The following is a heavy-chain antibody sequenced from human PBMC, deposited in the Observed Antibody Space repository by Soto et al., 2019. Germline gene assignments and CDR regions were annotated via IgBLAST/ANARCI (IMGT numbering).Heavy chain of an antibody. CDR1: GGSFTYT. CDR3: ARLHSHGTYGMYV. CDR2: IIPIFGTA. J-gene: IGHJ6*02. D-gene: IGHD5-18*01. V-gene: IGHV1-69*05. Sequence: ASVKVSCKASGGSFTYTLSWVRQAPGQGLEWMGGIIPIFGTANYAQKFQGRVTITTDESTKTAYMELSTLRPEDTAVYYCARLHSHGTYGMYVWGQGTKVTVSS.